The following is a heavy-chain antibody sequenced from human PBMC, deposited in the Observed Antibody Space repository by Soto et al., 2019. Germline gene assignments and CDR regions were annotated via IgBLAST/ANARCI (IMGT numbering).Heavy chain of an antibody. CDR3: VSHRNYIVVSGSYFDY. D-gene: IGHD6-19*01. Sequence: PSETLSLTCTVSGGSINNNNYYWGWVRQPPGKGLEWIASISRSGTTYYSPSLKSRVTKSVDTSRNQFSLTLTSMTAADTAVYFCVSHRNYIVVSGSYFDYWSQGTLVTVSS. CDR1: GGSINNNNYY. J-gene: IGHJ4*02. V-gene: IGHV4-39*01. CDR2: ISRSGTT.